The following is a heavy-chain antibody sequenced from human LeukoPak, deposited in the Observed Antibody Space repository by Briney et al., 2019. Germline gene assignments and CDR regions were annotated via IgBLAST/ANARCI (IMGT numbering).Heavy chain of an antibody. CDR1: GYTFTSYY. V-gene: IGHV1-46*01. Sequence: ASVKVSCKASGYTFTSYYMHWVRQAPGQGLEWMGIINPSGGSTSYAQKFQGRVTMTRDTSTSTVYMELSSLRSEDTAVYYCARAPAYDILTGYYIPLDYWGQGTLVTVSS. J-gene: IGHJ4*02. D-gene: IGHD3-9*01. CDR3: ARAPAYDILTGYYIPLDY. CDR2: INPSGGST.